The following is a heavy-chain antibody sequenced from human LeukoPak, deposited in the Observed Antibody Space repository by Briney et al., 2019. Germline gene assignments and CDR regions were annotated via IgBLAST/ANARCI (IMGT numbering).Heavy chain of an antibody. CDR1: GYTFTSYA. J-gene: IGHJ4*02. CDR2: INTNTGNP. CDR3: ARDGQSRGSGSYSGDY. D-gene: IGHD1-26*01. Sequence: ASVKVSCKASGYTFTSYAMNWVRQAPGQGLEWMGWINTNTGNPTYARGFTGRFVFSLDTSVSTAYLQISSLKAEDTAVYYCARDGQSRGSGSYSGDYWGQGTLVTVSS. V-gene: IGHV7-4-1*02.